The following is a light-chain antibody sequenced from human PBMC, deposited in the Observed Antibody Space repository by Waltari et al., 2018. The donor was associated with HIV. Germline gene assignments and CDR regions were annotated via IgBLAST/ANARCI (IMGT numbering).Light chain of an antibody. Sequence: SYALSQPSPVPVPPGQTARITCSGDDMPKKYAYWYHQKPGQAPALGIYKDTERPSGMPERFSGSSSGTTVTLTISGVQAEDEADYYCQSADSSGTWVFGGGTKLTVL. J-gene: IGLJ3*02. V-gene: IGLV3-25*03. CDR1: DMPKKY. CDR2: KDT. CDR3: QSADSSGTWV.